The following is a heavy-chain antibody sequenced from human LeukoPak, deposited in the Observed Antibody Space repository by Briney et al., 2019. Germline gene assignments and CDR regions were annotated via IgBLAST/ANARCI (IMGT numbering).Heavy chain of an antibody. V-gene: IGHV3-21*01. J-gene: IGHJ4*02. CDR2: ISSSSSYI. D-gene: IGHD4/OR15-4a*01. Sequence: GGSLRLSCAASGFTFSSYSMNWVRQAPGKGLEWVSSISSSSSYIYYVDSVKGRFTISRDNAKNSLYLQMNSLRAEDTAVYYCARIVSPANPIDYWGQGTLVTVSS. CDR3: ARIVSPANPIDY. CDR1: GFTFSSYS.